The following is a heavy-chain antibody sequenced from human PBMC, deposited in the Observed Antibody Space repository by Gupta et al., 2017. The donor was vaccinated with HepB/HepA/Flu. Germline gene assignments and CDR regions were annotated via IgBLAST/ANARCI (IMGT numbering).Heavy chain of an antibody. D-gene: IGHD3-16*01. CDR3: AKETSIFMSSSLDS. Sequence: QVQVVESGGDVVQPGTSLRLSCATSAFTLQYCGSQWVRQAPGKGLAGVTVIAHGGSVTHYADSVKGRFTISRDNSKGTLDLQMNSLRVEDTATYYCAKETSIFMSSSLDSWGQGTLVTVSS. J-gene: IGHJ5*01. CDR2: IAHGGSVT. CDR1: AFTLQYCG. V-gene: IGHV3-30*18.